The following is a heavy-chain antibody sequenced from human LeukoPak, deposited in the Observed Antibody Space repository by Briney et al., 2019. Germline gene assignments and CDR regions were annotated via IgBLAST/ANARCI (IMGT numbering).Heavy chain of an antibody. D-gene: IGHD6-13*01. Sequence: PGGSLRLSCAASGFSFSSYAMSWVRQAPGKGLEWVSGINGRGDSTVYADSVKGRFTISRDNSKNTLYLQMNSLRVEDTAVYYCAKRFRGSSGLYYFDYWGQGTLVTVSS. J-gene: IGHJ4*02. CDR2: INGRGDST. V-gene: IGHV3-23*01. CDR3: AKRFRGSSGLYYFDY. CDR1: GFSFSSYA.